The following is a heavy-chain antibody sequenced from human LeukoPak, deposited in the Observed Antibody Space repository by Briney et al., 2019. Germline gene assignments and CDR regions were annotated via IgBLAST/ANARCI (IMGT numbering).Heavy chain of an antibody. CDR3: AKEVEPRDN. CDR1: GFTFSAYA. D-gene: IGHD1-26*01. Sequence: PGGSLRLSRAASGFTFSAYAMTWVRQAPGKGLEWVSGISGHGGSTFYANSVKGRFTISRDNSKNTLYLQMNSLRAEDTAVYYCAKEVEPRDNWGQGTLVTVSS. J-gene: IGHJ4*02. CDR2: ISGHGGST. V-gene: IGHV3-23*01.